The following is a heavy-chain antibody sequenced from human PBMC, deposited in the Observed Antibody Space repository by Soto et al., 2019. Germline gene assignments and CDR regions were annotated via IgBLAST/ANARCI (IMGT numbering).Heavy chain of an antibody. CDR1: GYTFTSYG. CDR2: IYPDNSDT. CDR3: ARLLYSAESDPTRAFDC. Sequence: PGESLKISCKGSGYTFTSYGIGWVRQMPGKGLEWMGIIYPDNSDTRYSPSFLGQVTISADKSITTAYLQWSGLKASDTAMYYCARLLYSAESDPTRAFDCWGQGTLVTVSS. V-gene: IGHV5-51*01. J-gene: IGHJ4*02. D-gene: IGHD6-13*01.